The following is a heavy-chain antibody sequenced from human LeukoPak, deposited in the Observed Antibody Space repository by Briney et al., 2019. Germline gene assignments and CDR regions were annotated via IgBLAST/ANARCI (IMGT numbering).Heavy chain of an antibody. D-gene: IGHD1-26*01. V-gene: IGHV1-2*02. CDR1: GY. CDR3: ARDPSETGELLRR. CDR2: INPNSGGT. J-gene: IGHJ4*02. Sequence: GASVKVSCKASGYMHWVRQAPGQGLEWMGWINPNSGGTNYAQKFQGRVTMTRDTSISTAYMELSRLRSDDTAVYYCARDPSETGELLRRWGQGTLVTVSS.